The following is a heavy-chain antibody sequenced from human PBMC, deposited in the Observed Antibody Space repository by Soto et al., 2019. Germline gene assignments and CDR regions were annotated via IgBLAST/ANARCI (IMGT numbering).Heavy chain of an antibody. V-gene: IGHV3-7*03. Sequence: EVQLVESGGGLVQPGGSLRLSCAASGFTLSSYWMSWVRQAPGKGLEWVANIRQDGSETYYVDSVKGRFTISRDNAKNSLYLQMNSLRAEDTAVYYCARYKDDFWSGYHYYFDYWGQGTLVTVSS. CDR3: ARYKDDFWSGYHYYFDY. CDR1: GFTLSSYW. CDR2: IRQDGSET. D-gene: IGHD3-3*01. J-gene: IGHJ4*02.